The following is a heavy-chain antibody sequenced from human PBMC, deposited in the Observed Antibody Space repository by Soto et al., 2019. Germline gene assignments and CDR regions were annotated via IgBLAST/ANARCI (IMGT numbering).Heavy chain of an antibody. J-gene: IGHJ4*02. CDR3: DREPPGFHSAFDY. CDR2: TYYRKSKWLY. D-gene: IGHD5-18*01. CDR1: GDSVSNKGAA. Sequence: QTLPLTCAISGDSVSNKGAASNWIRHSPSRALEWLGRTYYRKSKWLYDYAVSVRSRITINPDTSKNKFSLHLTSVTPEETSVYFCDREPPGFHSAFDYWGQGTPVTVSS. V-gene: IGHV6-1*01.